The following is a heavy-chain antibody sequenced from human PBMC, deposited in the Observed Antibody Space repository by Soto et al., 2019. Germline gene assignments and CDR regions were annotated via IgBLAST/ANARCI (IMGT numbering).Heavy chain of an antibody. D-gene: IGHD3-22*01. CDR2: IYYSGST. Sequence: PSETLSLTCTVSGGSISSYYWSWIRQPPGKGLEWIGYIYYSGSTNYNPSLKSRVTISVDTSKNQFSLKLNSVTAADTAMYYCARLTYYYDSSGYYFDYWGQGTQVTVSS. CDR3: ARLTYYYDSSGYYFDY. J-gene: IGHJ4*02. CDR1: GGSISSYY. V-gene: IGHV4-59*08.